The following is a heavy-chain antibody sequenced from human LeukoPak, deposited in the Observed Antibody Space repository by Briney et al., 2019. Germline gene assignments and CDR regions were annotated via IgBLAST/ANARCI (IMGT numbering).Heavy chain of an antibody. CDR2: INHTGST. CDR1: GGSFSNYY. D-gene: IGHD3-22*01. V-gene: IGHV4-34*01. J-gene: IGHJ4*02. CDR3: ARDRYYYDSSARYFDY. Sequence: SETLSLTCAVHGGSFSNYYWSWIRQSPGKGLEWIGEINHTGSTNYNPSLKSRVTISVDTSKNQFSLKLSSVTAADTAVYYCARDRYYYDSSARYFDYWGQGTLVTVSS.